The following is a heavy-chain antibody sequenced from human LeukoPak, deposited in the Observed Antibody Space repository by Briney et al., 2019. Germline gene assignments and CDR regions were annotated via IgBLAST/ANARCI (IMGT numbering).Heavy chain of an antibody. CDR3: ARDSGRIVVIGAAYYFDY. V-gene: IGHV1-2*06. CDR2: INPSSGGT. J-gene: IGHJ4*02. Sequence: PGASVTVSCKASGYTFTGYYIHWVRQAPGQGLEWMGRINPSSGGTNYARKFQGRVTMTRDTSISTAYMELSRLRSDDRAVYYCARDSGRIVVIGAAYYFDYWGQGTLVTVSS. CDR1: GYTFTGYY. D-gene: IGHD1-26*01.